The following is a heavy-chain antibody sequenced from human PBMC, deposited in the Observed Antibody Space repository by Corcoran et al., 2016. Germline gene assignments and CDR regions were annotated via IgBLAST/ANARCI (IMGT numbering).Heavy chain of an antibody. CDR2: ISSSSSYI. Sequence: EVQLVESGGGLVKPGGSLRLSCAASGFTFSSYSMNWVRQAPGKGLEWVSSISSSSSYIYYADSVKGRFTISRDNAKNSLYLQMNSLRAADTAVYYCARDGLRYSGSYGYWGQGTLVTVSS. D-gene: IGHD1-26*01. J-gene: IGHJ4*02. CDR3: ARDGLRYSGSYGY. CDR1: GFTFSSYS. V-gene: IGHV3-21*01.